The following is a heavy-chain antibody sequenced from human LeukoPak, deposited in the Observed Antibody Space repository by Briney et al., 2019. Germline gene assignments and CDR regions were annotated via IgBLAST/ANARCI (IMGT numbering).Heavy chain of an antibody. CDR2: IYTSGST. J-gene: IGHJ6*03. CDR3: ARHVRSSWPNYYYYMDV. Sequence: PSQTLSLTCTVSDGSISSGGYYGSWIRQHPGKGLEWIGRIYTSGSTNYNPSLKSRVTMSVDTSKNQFSLKLSSVTAADTAVYYCARHVRSSWPNYYYYMDVWGKGTTVTVSS. CDR1: DGSISSGGYY. D-gene: IGHD6-13*01. V-gene: IGHV4-61*02.